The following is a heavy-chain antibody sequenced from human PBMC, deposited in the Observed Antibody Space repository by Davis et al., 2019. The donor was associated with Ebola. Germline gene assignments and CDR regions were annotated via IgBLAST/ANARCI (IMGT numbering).Heavy chain of an antibody. Sequence: GGSLRLSCAASGFTFSSYGMHWVRQAPGKGLEWVAVISYDGSNKYYADSVKGRFTISRDNSKNTLYLQMNSLRAEGTAVYYCARDCSSTSCFPYYYYGMDVWGQGTTVTVSS. CDR1: GFTFSSYG. CDR3: ARDCSSTSCFPYYYYGMDV. CDR2: ISYDGSNK. D-gene: IGHD2-2*01. V-gene: IGHV3-30*03. J-gene: IGHJ6*02.